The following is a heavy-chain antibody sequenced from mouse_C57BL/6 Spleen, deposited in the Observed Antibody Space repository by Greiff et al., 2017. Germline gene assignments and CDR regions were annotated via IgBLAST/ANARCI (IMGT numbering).Heavy chain of an antibody. D-gene: IGHD1-1*01. CDR2: INPGSGGT. CDR1: GYAFTNYL. CDR3: ARSYYGSSYYAMDY. Sequence: VQLQQSGAELVRPGTSVKVSCKASGYAFTNYLIEWVKQRPGQGLEWIGVINPGSGGTNYNEKFKGKATLTADKSSSTAYMQLSSLTSEDSAVYCCARSYYGSSYYAMDYWGQGTSVTVSS. J-gene: IGHJ4*01. V-gene: IGHV1-54*01.